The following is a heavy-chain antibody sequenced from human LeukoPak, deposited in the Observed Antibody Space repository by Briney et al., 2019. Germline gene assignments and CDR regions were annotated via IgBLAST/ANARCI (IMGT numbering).Heavy chain of an antibody. Sequence: TSETLSLTCTVSGGSISTSKYYRGRIRQPPGKGLECIGNIFYSGSTYYSPSLRTRFTISVDTSRNQFSLKLNSVTAADTACYSCAKSNAYGLVDIWGQGTMVSVSS. CDR2: IFYSGST. CDR1: GGSISTSKYY. CDR3: AKSNAYGLVDI. J-gene: IGHJ3*02. D-gene: IGHD3-16*01. V-gene: IGHV4-39*07.